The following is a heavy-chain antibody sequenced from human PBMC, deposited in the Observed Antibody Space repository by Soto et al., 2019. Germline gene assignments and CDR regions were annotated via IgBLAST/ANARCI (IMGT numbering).Heavy chain of an antibody. CDR2: IHTSAST. V-gene: IGHV4-34*01. CDR3: ARSIVLLVYGFFDY. J-gene: IGHJ4*02. CDR1: GGSLSGYY. D-gene: IGHD2-8*01. Sequence: PSETLSLTCAVYGGSLSGYYWSWIRQPPRKGLQWTEEIHTSASTNSTPYLKSRVTISADTSKNHSSLTLRSVTAADTAVYYCARSIVLLVYGFFDYWVKGTLVTVS.